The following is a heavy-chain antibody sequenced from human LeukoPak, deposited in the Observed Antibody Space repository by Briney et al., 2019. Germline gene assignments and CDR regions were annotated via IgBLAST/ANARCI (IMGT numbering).Heavy chain of an antibody. CDR3: ARAAYSSGDAFDI. D-gene: IGHD6-19*01. CDR2: IYSGGST. CDR1: GFTVSSNY. V-gene: IGHV3-53*01. J-gene: IGHJ3*02. Sequence: PGGSLRLSCAASGFTVSSNYMSWVRQAPGKGLEWVSVIYSGGSTYYADSVKGRLTISRDNSKNTLYLPMNSLRAEDTAVYYCARAAYSSGDAFDIWGQGTMVTVSS.